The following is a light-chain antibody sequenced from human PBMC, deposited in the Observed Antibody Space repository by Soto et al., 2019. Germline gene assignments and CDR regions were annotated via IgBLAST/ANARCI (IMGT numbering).Light chain of an antibody. V-gene: IGKV3D-7*01. Sequence: PGERVTLSCRAIQSVSSSYLTWYQQKPGQAPRLLIYGASTRATGIPARFSGSGSGTDFTLTISSLQPEDFAVYYCQQDYNLPWTFGQGTKVDIK. CDR3: QQDYNLPWT. CDR2: GAS. CDR1: QSVSSSY. J-gene: IGKJ1*01.